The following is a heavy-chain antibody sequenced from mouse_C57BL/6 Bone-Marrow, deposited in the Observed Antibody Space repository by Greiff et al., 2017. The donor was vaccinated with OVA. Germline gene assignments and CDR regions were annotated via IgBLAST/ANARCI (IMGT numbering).Heavy chain of an antibody. Sequence: VQLQQSGAELVRPGASVKLSCTASGFNIKDYYMHWVKQKPEQGLEWIGRIDPEDGDTEYAPKFQGKATMTADTSSNTAYLQLSSLTSEDTAVYYCTTDDGYPYYFDYWGQGTTLTVSS. CDR2: IDPEDGDT. D-gene: IGHD2-3*01. J-gene: IGHJ2*01. CDR3: TTDDGYPYYFDY. V-gene: IGHV14-1*01. CDR1: GFNIKDYY.